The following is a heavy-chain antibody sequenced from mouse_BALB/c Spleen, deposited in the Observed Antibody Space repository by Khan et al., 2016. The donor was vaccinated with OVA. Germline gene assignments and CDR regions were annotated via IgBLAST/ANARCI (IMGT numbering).Heavy chain of an antibody. CDR3: ARTHER. V-gene: IGHV1-4*01. CDR2: INPSSGYT. CDR1: GYTFTSYT. Sequence: QVQLKQSGAELARPGASVKMSCEASGYTFTSYTMHWVKQRPGQGLEWIGYINPSSGYTKYNQTFKDKATLTADKSSSTAYMQMSSLTSEDSAVYYCARTHERWGQGTTLTVSS. J-gene: IGHJ2*01.